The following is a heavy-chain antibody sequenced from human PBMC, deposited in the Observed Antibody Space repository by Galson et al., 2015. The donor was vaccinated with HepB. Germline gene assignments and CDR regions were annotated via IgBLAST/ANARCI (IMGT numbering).Heavy chain of an antibody. Sequence: SLRLSCAASGFSFSNAWMSWVRQAPGRGLEWVGRIKSKTDGGTTDYAAPVKGRLTISRDDSKNMLYLQMNSLKAEDTAVYYCATDLFLGGVDVWGQGTTVTVSS. J-gene: IGHJ6*02. CDR1: GFSFSNAW. CDR2: IKSKTDGGTT. CDR3: ATDLFLGGVDV. V-gene: IGHV3-15*01. D-gene: IGHD3-3*01.